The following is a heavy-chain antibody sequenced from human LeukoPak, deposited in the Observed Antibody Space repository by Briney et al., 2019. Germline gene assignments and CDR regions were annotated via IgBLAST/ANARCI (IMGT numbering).Heavy chain of an antibody. Sequence: PSETLSLTCTVSGGSISSYYWSWIRQPPGKGLEWIGYIYYSGSTNYNPSLKGRVTISVDTSKNQFSLKLSSVTAADTAVYYCARRGWYADAFDIWGQGTMVTVSS. J-gene: IGHJ3*02. D-gene: IGHD2-15*01. CDR2: IYYSGST. CDR3: ARRGWYADAFDI. CDR1: GGSISSYY. V-gene: IGHV4-59*01.